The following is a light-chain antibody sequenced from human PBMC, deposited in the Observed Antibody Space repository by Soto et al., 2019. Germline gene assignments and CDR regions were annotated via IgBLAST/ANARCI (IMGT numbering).Light chain of an antibody. CDR3: ATWDDSLVV. CDR1: SSNIGSNY. CDR2: RSN. J-gene: IGLJ2*01. V-gene: IGLV1-47*01. Sequence: QPVLTQPPSESGTPGQRVTISCSGSSSNIGSNYVYWYQQLPGTAPKLLIYRSNQRPSGVPDRFSGSKSGTSASLAISGLRSEDEADYYCATWDDSLVVFGGGTKLTVL.